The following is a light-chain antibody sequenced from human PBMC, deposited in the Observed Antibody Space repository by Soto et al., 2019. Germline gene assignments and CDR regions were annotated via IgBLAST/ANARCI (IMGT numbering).Light chain of an antibody. CDR2: GAS. CDR1: QSITSSF. CDR3: QQYVTSPYA. Sequence: EIVLTQSPGTLSLSPGERATLSCRASQSITSSFLAWYQQKPGQAPRLLIYGASRRATGIPDRFSGSGSGTDFNLTIIRLEPEDFAVYYCQQYVTSPYAFGQGTKVEI. J-gene: IGKJ2*01. V-gene: IGKV3-20*01.